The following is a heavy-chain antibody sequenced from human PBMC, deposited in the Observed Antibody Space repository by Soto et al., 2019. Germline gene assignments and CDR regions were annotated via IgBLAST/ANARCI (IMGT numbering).Heavy chain of an antibody. D-gene: IGHD1-20*01. CDR1: HFAFNIDA. Sequence: EAQLLESGGGLVQPGESLTLSCVASHFAFNIDAMTWVRQAPGKGLEWVSSMSGSGSSIYYADSVKGRFTITRDKAKKTLYLEMNSLRAEATAVYWCARDNWNGAYYGLDVWGQGTTVTVS. CDR2: MSGSGSSI. CDR3: ARDNWNGAYYGLDV. V-gene: IGHV3-23*01. J-gene: IGHJ6*02.